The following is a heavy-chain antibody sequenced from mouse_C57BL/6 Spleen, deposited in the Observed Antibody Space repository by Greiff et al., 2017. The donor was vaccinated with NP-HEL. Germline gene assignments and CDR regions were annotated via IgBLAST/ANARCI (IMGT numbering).Heavy chain of an antibody. V-gene: IGHV7-1*01. CDR3: ARGALYYGSSYGYFDV. Sequence: EVQGVDSGGGLVQSGRSLRLSCATSGFTFSDFYMEWVRQAPGKGLEWIAASRNKANDYTTEYSASVKGRFIVSRDTSQSILYLQMNALRAEDTAIYYCARGALYYGSSYGYFDVWGTGTTVTVSS. J-gene: IGHJ1*03. D-gene: IGHD1-1*01. CDR2: SRNKANDYTT. CDR1: GFTFSDFY.